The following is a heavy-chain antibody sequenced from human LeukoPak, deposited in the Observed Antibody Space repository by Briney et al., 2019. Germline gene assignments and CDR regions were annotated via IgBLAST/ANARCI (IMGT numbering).Heavy chain of an antibody. Sequence: GRSLRLSCTASGFTFGDYAMSWVRQAPGKGLEWVGFIRSKAYGGTTECAASVKGRFTISRDDSKSIAYLQMNSLKTEDTAVYYCTRDPYPLGYCSSTSCYPWGQGTLVTVSS. V-gene: IGHV3-49*04. J-gene: IGHJ5*02. CDR3: TRDPYPLGYCSSTSCYP. D-gene: IGHD2-2*01. CDR1: GFTFGDYA. CDR2: IRSKAYGGTT.